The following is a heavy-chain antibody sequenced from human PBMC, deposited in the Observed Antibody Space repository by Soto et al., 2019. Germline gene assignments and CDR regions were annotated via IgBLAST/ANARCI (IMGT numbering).Heavy chain of an antibody. D-gene: IGHD3-3*01. CDR2: ISKDGSVQ. J-gene: IGHJ4*02. CDR1: GFIFNRYA. V-gene: IGHV3-30-3*01. CDR3: ARSRSGAVPDSFGY. Sequence: QVQLVESGGRVVQPGRSLRLSCAASGFIFNRYAIHWVHQTPGKGLEWVAVISKDGSVQYYADSVRGRFIISRDKSKDTVYLEMNSLRAEDTAVFYCARSRSGAVPDSFGYWGQGTLVTVSS.